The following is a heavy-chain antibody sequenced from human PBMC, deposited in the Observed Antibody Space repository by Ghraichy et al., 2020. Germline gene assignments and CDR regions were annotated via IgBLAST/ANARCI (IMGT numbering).Heavy chain of an antibody. J-gene: IGHJ3*02. CDR2: INHSGST. V-gene: IGHV4-34*01. Sequence: SQTLSLTCAVYGGSFSNYYWSWIRQPPGKGLEWIGEINHSGSTNYNPSLKSRVTISVDTSKNQFSLKLSPVTAADTAVYYCARTPQPRGSGLGAFDIWGQGTMVTVSS. D-gene: IGHD3-16*01. CDR3: ARTPQPRGSGLGAFDI. CDR1: GGSFSNYY.